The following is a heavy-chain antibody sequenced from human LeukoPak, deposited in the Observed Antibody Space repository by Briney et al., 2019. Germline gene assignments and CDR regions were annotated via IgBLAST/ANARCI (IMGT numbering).Heavy chain of an antibody. CDR2: IYHSGST. D-gene: IGHD3-10*01. CDR3: GRGKYYGSGSYFDY. CDR1: GGSISSGGYS. V-gene: IGHV4-30-2*01. Sequence: PSQTLSLTCAVSGGSISSGGYSWSWIRQPPGKGLEWIGYIYHSGSTYYNPSLKSRVTISVDRSKNQFSLKLSSVTAADTAVYYCGRGKYYGSGSYFDYWGQGTLVTVSS. J-gene: IGHJ4*02.